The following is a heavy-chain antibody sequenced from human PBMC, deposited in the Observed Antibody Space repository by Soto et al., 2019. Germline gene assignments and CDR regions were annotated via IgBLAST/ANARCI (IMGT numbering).Heavy chain of an antibody. V-gene: IGHV1-18*01. D-gene: IGHD2-15*01. J-gene: IGHJ4*02. Sequence: ASVKVSCKASVYPFTGCRISWVRQAPGQGLEWMGWIIVYNGGTNYAQKIQGRVTMTTDTSASTAYMELRSLRSDDTAIYYCARETCSGGGCSFDFWGQGTLVTVSS. CDR2: IIVYNGGT. CDR1: VYPFTGCR. CDR3: ARETCSGGGCSFDF.